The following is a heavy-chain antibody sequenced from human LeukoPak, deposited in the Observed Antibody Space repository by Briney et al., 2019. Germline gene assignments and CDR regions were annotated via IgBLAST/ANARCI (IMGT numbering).Heavy chain of an antibody. J-gene: IGHJ5*02. Sequence: SETLSLTCTVSGGSISSGVYYWSWIRQHPGKGLEWIGYIYYSGSTYYNPSLKSRVTISVDTSKNQFSLKLSSVTAADTAVYYCASLFGDYSWFDPWGQGTLVTVSS. V-gene: IGHV4-31*03. CDR2: IYYSGST. CDR1: GGSISSGVYY. CDR3: ASLFGDYSWFDP. D-gene: IGHD4-17*01.